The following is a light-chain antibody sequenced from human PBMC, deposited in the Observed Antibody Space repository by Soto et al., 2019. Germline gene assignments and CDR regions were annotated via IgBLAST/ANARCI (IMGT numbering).Light chain of an antibody. CDR2: GAS. CDR1: QSVGSN. Sequence: EIVMTQSPATLSVSPGERATLSCRASQSVGSNLAWYQQKPGQAPRLLICGASTRATGIPARYSGSGSGTEFTLTISSLESEDFAIYHCQQYDNWPMYTFGQGTELEIK. V-gene: IGKV3D-15*01. J-gene: IGKJ2*01. CDR3: QQYDNWPMYT.